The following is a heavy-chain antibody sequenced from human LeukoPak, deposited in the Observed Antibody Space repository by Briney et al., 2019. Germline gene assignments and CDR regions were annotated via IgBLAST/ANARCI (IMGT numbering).Heavy chain of an antibody. D-gene: IGHD3-22*01. V-gene: IGHV3-30*02. J-gene: IGHJ4*02. CDR3: AKGSSTYYYDSSGLLDY. CDR1: GFTFSSSG. Sequence: PGGSLRLSCAASGFTFSSSGMHWVRQAPGKGLEWVTFIRYDENNKYYADSVKGRFTISRDNSKNTLYLQMNSLRAEDTAVYYCAKGSSTYYYDSSGLLDYWGQGTLVTVSS. CDR2: IRYDENNK.